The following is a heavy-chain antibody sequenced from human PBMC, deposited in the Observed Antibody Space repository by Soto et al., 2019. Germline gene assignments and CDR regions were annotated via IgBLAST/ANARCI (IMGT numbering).Heavy chain of an antibody. Sequence: SETLSLTCAVYGGSVNGYYWNWIRQPPGKGLEWIGEINHTGGTHYNPSLKSRVTMSVDTSKNQFSLRLSSVTAADTAIYSCATRITVFVLLIPPFDPWGQGTQVTVSS. J-gene: IGHJ5*02. D-gene: IGHD3-3*01. CDR3: ATRITVFVLLIPPFDP. CDR2: INHTGGT. V-gene: IGHV4-34*01. CDR1: GGSVNGYY.